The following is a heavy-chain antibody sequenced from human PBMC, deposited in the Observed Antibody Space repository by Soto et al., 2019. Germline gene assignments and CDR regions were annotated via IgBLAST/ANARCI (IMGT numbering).Heavy chain of an antibody. CDR2: IYYRGTT. Sequence: SETLSLTCNVSNGSLNVYYLSWIRQPPGKELEWIGNIYYRGTTNYNPSLQGRVTMSIDTSKNQFSLMLTSATAADTAVYDCTRVATAVPSWGRGVLVTVSS. CDR1: NGSLNVYY. J-gene: IGHJ5*02. CDR3: TRVATAVPS. D-gene: IGHD1-26*01. V-gene: IGHV4-59*12.